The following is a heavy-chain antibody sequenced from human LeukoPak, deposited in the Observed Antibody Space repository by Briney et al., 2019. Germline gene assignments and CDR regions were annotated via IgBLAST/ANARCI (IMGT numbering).Heavy chain of an antibody. CDR3: ARALGFCSSTSCQYYFDY. Sequence: PGGSLRLSCAASGFTFSTYSISWVRQAPGKGLEWVSSISSSSSYIYYADSVEGRFTISRDNAKNSLYLQMNSLRAEDTAVYYCARALGFCSSTSCQYYFDYWGQGTLVTVSS. D-gene: IGHD2-2*01. CDR2: ISSSSSYI. J-gene: IGHJ4*02. CDR1: GFTFSTYS. V-gene: IGHV3-21*01.